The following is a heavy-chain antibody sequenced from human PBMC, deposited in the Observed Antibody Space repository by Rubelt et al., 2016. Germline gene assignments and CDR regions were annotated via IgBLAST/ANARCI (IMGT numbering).Heavy chain of an antibody. D-gene: IGHD4-17*01. CDR3: AREQETTVTIEGVLGY. V-gene: IGHV1-46*01. J-gene: IGHJ4*02. CDR1: GYTFTSYY. CDR2: INPSGGST. Sequence: QVQLVQSGAEVKKPGASVKVSCKASGYTFTSYYMHWVRQAPGQGLEWLGIINPSGGSTSYAQKFQGRVTMTRDTSMSTVYMELSSLRSEDTAVYYCAREQETTVTIEGVLGYWGQGTLVTVSS.